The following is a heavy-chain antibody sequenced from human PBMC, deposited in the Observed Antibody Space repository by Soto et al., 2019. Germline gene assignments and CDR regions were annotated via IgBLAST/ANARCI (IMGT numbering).Heavy chain of an antibody. Sequence: ASVKVSCKASGYTFTSYGISWVRQAPGQGLEWMGWISAFNGNANYAQKFQGRVTITTDKSTSTAYMELSSLRSEDTAVYYCARDCGGDCPRGAFDIWGQGTMVTVSS. CDR3: ARDCGGDCPRGAFDI. J-gene: IGHJ3*02. CDR1: GYTFTSYG. D-gene: IGHD2-21*02. CDR2: ISAFNGNA. V-gene: IGHV1-18*01.